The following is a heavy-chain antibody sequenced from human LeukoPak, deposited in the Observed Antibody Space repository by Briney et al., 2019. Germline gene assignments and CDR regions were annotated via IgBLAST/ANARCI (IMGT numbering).Heavy chain of an antibody. CDR1: GFTVSTTY. CDR3: AKTSSMYYDFWSGYYNPPDY. CDR2: MYSGGST. V-gene: IGHV3-53*01. Sequence: PGGSLRLSCAASGFTVSTTYMSWVRQAPGKGLEWVSVMYSGGSTFYADSVKGRFTISRDNSKNTLYLQMNSLRAEDTAVYYCAKTSSMYYDFWSGYYNPPDYWGQGTLVTVSS. J-gene: IGHJ4*02. D-gene: IGHD3-3*01.